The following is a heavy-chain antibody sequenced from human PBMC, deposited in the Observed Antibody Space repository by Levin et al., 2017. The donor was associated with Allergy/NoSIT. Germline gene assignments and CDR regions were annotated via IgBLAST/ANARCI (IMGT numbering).Heavy chain of an antibody. CDR2: INWNGGST. CDR1: GFTFDDYG. Sequence: GGSLRLSCAASGFTFDDYGMSWVRQAPGKGLEWVSGINWNGGSTGYADSVKGRFTISRDNAKNSLYLQMNSLRAEDTALYYCARVLFDWLDTAMDGRGAFDSWGQGTMVTVSS. CDR3: ARVLFDWLDTAMDGRGAFDS. J-gene: IGHJ3*02. D-gene: IGHD5-18*01. V-gene: IGHV3-20*04.